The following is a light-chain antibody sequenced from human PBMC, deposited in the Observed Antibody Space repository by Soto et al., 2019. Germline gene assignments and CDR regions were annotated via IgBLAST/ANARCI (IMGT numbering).Light chain of an antibody. V-gene: IGLV1-44*01. J-gene: IGLJ3*02. CDR1: SSNIGSNT. Sequence: QSVLTQPPSASGTPGQRVTISCSGSSSNIGSNTVNWYQQLPGTAPKLLIYSNNQRPSGVPDRFSGSKSGTSASLANSGLQSEDEADYYCAAWDDSLNGRGVFGGGTKLTVL. CDR2: SNN. CDR3: AAWDDSLNGRGV.